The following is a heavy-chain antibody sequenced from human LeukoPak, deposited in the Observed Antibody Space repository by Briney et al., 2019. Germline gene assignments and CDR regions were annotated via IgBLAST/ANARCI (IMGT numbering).Heavy chain of an antibody. CDR2: IYHSGSS. V-gene: IGHV4-30-2*01. CDR3: ARGVVTAKTDHVFDT. Sequence: SETLSLTCAVSGVSISSGDYSWSWIRQPPGKGLEWIGYIYHSGSSYYNPSLKSRVTISVDRSKNQFSLKLTSVTAADTAVYYCARGVVTAKTDHVFDTWGQGTMVTVSS. CDR1: GVSISSGDYS. J-gene: IGHJ3*02. D-gene: IGHD4-23*01.